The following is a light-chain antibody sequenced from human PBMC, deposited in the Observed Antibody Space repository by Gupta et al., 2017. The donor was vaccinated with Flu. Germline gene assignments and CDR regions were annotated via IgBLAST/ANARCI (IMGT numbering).Light chain of an antibody. V-gene: IGLV1-40*01. CDR1: SSNIGAGFD. J-gene: IGLJ3*02. CDR3: QSYDSTLSGSL. Sequence: QSVLTQPSPVSRAPGQRVTISCTGSSSNIGAGFDVPWYQQLPGTAPKLLIYGKTNRPSGVPDRFSGSKSGTSASLAITGLQTEDEAEYYCQSYDSTLSGSLFGGGTKLTVL. CDR2: GKT.